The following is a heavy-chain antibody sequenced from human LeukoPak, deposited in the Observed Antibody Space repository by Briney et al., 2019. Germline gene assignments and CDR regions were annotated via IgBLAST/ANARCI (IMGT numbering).Heavy chain of an antibody. CDR3: ASRANWAPQEFDY. CDR2: IIPIFGTA. Sequence: GASVKVSCKASGGTFSSYAISWVRQAPGQGLEWMGGIIPIFGTANYAQKFQGRVTITADESTSTACMELSSLRSEDTAVYYCASRANWAPQEFDYWGQGTLVTVSS. J-gene: IGHJ4*02. V-gene: IGHV1-69*13. CDR1: GGTFSSYA. D-gene: IGHD7-27*01.